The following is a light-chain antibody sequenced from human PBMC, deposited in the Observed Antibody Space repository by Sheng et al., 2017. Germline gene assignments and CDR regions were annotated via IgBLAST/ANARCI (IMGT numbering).Light chain of an antibody. V-gene: IGKV3-20*01. CDR3: QQYGSSPPSIT. CDR2: GTS. J-gene: IGKJ5*01. Sequence: DIVLTQSPGTMSLSPGERVTLSCRASQSLTHNYLAWYQHKPGQAPRLLVYGTSNRATGIPDRFSGSGSGTDFILTISRLEREDFAVYSCQQYGSSPPSITFGQGTRLEI. CDR1: QSLTHNY.